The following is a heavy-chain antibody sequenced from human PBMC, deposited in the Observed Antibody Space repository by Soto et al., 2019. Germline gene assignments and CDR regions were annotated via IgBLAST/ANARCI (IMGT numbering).Heavy chain of an antibody. D-gene: IGHD2-15*01. Sequence: QVQMVQSGAEVKKPGASVKVSCRASGYSFTSYDVNWVRQATGQGLEWMGWMNPNSGNTAFAQKFQGRVTMTRDTPISTAYMELSGLRSEDTAVYYCARYPYTSYCSDGSCSYEAFDIWGKGTVVTVSS. CDR2: MNPNSGNT. J-gene: IGHJ3*02. V-gene: IGHV1-8*01. CDR1: GYSFTSYD. CDR3: ARYPYTSYCSDGSCSYEAFDI.